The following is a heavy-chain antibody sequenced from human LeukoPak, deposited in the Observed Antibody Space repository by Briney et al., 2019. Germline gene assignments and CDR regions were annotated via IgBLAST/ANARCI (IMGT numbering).Heavy chain of an antibody. CDR1: GYSFTSYW. CDR2: IYPGDCDT. V-gene: IGHV5-51*01. J-gene: IGHJ6*03. D-gene: IGHD3-3*01. Sequence: GESLKISCKGSGYSFTSYWIGWVRHMPGKGLEWMGVIYPGDCDTRYSPSFQGQVTISADKSISTAYLQWSSLKASDTAMYYCAGDGSDFWSGYYQTSYFYYYMDVWGKGTTVTVSS. CDR3: AGDGSDFWSGYYQTSYFYYYMDV.